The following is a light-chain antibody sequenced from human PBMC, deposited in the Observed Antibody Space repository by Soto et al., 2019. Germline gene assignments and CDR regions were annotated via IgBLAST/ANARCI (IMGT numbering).Light chain of an antibody. V-gene: IGKV1-39*01. Sequence: DIQMTQSPSSLSASVGDRVTITCRASQSIGTYLHWYQQKPGKAPKLLIYAASSLQSGVPSRFSGSGSGTDFTLTISSLQPEDFATYYCQQSYSTPPTFGQGTRLEIK. CDR2: AAS. CDR3: QQSYSTPPT. CDR1: QSIGTY. J-gene: IGKJ5*01.